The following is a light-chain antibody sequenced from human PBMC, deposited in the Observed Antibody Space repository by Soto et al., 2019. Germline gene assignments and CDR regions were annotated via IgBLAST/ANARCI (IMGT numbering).Light chain of an antibody. Sequence: IHMTQSPSSVSASVGYRVTITCRASQGVSSWLGWYQQKKGRAPKLLIYAASTLQSGVPSRFSGSGYGTDFNLTISSLQTEDFATYYCQQANSFPFTFGQGTRLEIK. V-gene: IGKV1-12*01. CDR1: QGVSSW. J-gene: IGKJ5*01. CDR2: AAS. CDR3: QQANSFPFT.